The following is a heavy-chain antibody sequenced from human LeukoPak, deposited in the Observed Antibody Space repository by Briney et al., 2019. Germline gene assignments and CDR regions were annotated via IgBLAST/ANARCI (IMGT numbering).Heavy chain of an antibody. CDR2: INPSGGST. J-gene: IGHJ5*02. CDR1: GYTFTSYY. Sequence: ASVKVSCKASGYTFTSYYMHWVRQAPGQGLESMGIINPSGGSTSYAQRFQGRVTMTRDTSTSTVYMELSSLRSEDTAVYYCARTRAPLRFLEWLGSVDPWGQGTLVTVSS. CDR3: ARTRAPLRFLEWLGSVDP. D-gene: IGHD3-3*01. V-gene: IGHV1-46*01.